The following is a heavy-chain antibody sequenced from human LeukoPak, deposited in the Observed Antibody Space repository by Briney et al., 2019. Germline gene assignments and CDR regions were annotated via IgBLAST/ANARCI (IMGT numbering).Heavy chain of an antibody. V-gene: IGHV3-21*03. D-gene: IGHD2-8*01. CDR1: GFTFSSYS. CDR2: ISSSSNYI. Sequence: GGSLRLSCAASGFTFSSYSMNWVRQAPGKGLEWVSSISSSSNYIYYADSVKGRFTISRDNAKNSLYLQMNSLKTEDTAVYYCTTGGLMVHDNWGQGTLVTVSS. J-gene: IGHJ4*02. CDR3: TTGGLMVHDN.